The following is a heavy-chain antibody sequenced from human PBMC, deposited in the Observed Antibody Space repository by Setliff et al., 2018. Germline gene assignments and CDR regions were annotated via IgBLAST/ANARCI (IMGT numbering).Heavy chain of an antibody. CDR2: IYYRGDT. Sequence: PSETLSLTCTVSGASLSSGTYYWGWIRQPPGKGLEWIGRIYYRGDTYYNASLKGRLTISVDTAQNQFSLRLTSVTAADTAVYYCARTGTHRYFDYWGQGALVTVSS. D-gene: IGHD1-1*01. J-gene: IGHJ4*02. CDR3: ARTGTHRYFDY. V-gene: IGHV4-39*01. CDR1: GASLSSGTYY.